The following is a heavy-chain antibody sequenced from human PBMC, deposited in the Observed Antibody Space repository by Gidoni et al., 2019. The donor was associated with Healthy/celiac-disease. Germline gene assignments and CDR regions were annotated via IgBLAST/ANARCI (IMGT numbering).Heavy chain of an antibody. D-gene: IGHD2-2*01. CDR3: ARHVGGVVPAGDFDY. Sequence: QLQLQESGPGLVKPSETLSPTCTVSGGSISSSSYYWRWIRQPPGKGLEWIGSIYYSGSTYYNPSLKSLVTISVDTSKNQFSLKLSSVTAADTAVYYCARHVGGVVPAGDFDYWGQGTLVTVSS. CDR1: GGSISSSSYY. V-gene: IGHV4-39*01. CDR2: IYYSGST. J-gene: IGHJ4*02.